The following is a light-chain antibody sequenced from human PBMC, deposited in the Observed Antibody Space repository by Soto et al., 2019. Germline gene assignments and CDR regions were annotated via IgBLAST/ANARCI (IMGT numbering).Light chain of an antibody. V-gene: IGLV2-14*01. Sequence: QSALTQPASVSGSPGQSISISCTGATSDIGNYNYFSWYQQLPGKAPKLIIYQVSNRPSGVSNRFSGSKSGNTASLTISGLQADDEADYYCSTYTGGSTPYVFGTGTKVTVL. J-gene: IGLJ1*01. CDR3: STYTGGSTPYV. CDR2: QVS. CDR1: TSDIGNYNY.